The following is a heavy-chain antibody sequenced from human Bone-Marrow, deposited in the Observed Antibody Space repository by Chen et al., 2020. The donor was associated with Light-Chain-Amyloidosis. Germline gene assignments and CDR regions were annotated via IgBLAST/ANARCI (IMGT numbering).Heavy chain of an antibody. CDR3: GRAQYYYYYPMDV. CDR1: GFTFVSYA. Sequence: EVQLLESGGDLIQPGGSLTLSCAGPGFTFVSYAISWVRQAPGKGLEWVAGINDGGVSTYYADSVKGRFSISRDNSKNSVFLQMDRLRVEDTATYYCGRAQYYYYYPMDVWGQGTTVTVSS. V-gene: IGHV3-23*01. D-gene: IGHD3-16*01. J-gene: IGHJ6*02. CDR2: INDGGVST.